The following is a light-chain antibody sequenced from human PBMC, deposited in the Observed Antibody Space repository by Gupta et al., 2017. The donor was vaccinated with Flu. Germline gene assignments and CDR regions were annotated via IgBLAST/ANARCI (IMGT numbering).Light chain of an antibody. CDR3: PNWGTDIQV. J-gene: IGLJ3*02. Sequence: QVVLTQSPSASASLRASVQLTCTLSSGHRSNAIAWHQQKPGRGPRFLMKVNSDGSHTRGDGIPDRFSGASSGAERHLFISNLQSEDEAKYYCPNWGTDIQVFGRGTNLTV. V-gene: IGLV4-69*01. CDR1: SGHRSNA. CDR2: VNSDGSH.